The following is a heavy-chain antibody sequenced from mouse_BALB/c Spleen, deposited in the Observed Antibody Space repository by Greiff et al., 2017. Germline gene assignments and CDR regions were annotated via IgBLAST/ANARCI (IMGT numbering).Heavy chain of an antibody. CDR3: ARHPLVYGSSCYAMDN. D-gene: IGHD1-1*01. CDR2: ISSGGSYT. CDR1: GFTFSSYG. V-gene: IGHV5-6*01. Sequence: EVQLVQSGGDLVKPGGSLKLSCAASGFTFSSYGMPWVRQTPDKRLEWVATISSGGSYTYYPDSVKGRYTISRDNAKNTLYLQISSLTSEDTAMYYCARHPLVYGSSCYAMDNWGQGTTVTVSS. J-gene: IGHJ4*01.